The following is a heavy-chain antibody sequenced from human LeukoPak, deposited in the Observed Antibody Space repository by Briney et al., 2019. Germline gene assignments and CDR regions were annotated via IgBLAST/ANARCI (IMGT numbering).Heavy chain of an antibody. CDR2: ISYDGSNK. V-gene: IGHV3-30*04. J-gene: IGHJ6*03. CDR1: GFTFSSYA. D-gene: IGHD3-9*01. Sequence: GGSLRLSCAASGFTFSSYAMHWVRQAPGKGLEWVAVISYDGSNKYYADSVKGRFTISRDNSRNTLYLQMNSLRAEDTAIYYCAKQGRDWLRDYYYYMDVWGKGTTVTISS. CDR3: AKQGRDWLRDYYYYMDV.